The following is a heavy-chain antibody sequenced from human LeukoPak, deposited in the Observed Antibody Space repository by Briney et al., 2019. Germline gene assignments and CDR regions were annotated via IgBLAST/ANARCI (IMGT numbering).Heavy chain of an antibody. CDR1: GASINSSDYY. Sequence: SETLSLTCTVFGASINSSDYYWGWIRQPPGKGLEWIGSIYYSGKSYYSPSLRSRVTMSLDTSKNQISLKMTSVTAADTAVYYCARESPDILDRRGGFDYWGQGTLISVSS. D-gene: IGHD3-9*01. CDR2: IYYSGKS. V-gene: IGHV4-39*07. J-gene: IGHJ4*02. CDR3: ARESPDILDRRGGFDY.